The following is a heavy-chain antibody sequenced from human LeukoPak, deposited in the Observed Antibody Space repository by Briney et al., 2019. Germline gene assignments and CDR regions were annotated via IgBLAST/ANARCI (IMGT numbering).Heavy chain of an antibody. Sequence: GGSLRLSCAASGFTFSSSAMSWVGQAPGKGLEWVSSISGSGSGGSTYYAHSVKGRFTISRDNSKNTLYLKMNSLRAEDTAVYYCAKSGYNRFDYWGQGTLVTVSS. CDR3: AKSGYNRFDY. CDR1: GFTFSSSA. J-gene: IGHJ4*02. CDR2: ISGSGSGGST. V-gene: IGHV3-23*01. D-gene: IGHD5-24*01.